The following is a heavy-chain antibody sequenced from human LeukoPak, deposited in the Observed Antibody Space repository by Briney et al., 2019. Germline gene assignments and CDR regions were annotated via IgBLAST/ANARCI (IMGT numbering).Heavy chain of an antibody. CDR1: GFTFDDYA. Sequence: PGGSLRLSCAASGFTFDDYAMNWVRQAPGKGLEWVSSINWNGVTTSYADSVKGRFTISRDNAKNSLYLQMNSLRDEDTALYFCARVFPLAVAVFDYWGQGALVTVSS. J-gene: IGHJ4*02. D-gene: IGHD2-21*01. V-gene: IGHV3-20*04. CDR3: ARVFPLAVAVFDY. CDR2: INWNGVTT.